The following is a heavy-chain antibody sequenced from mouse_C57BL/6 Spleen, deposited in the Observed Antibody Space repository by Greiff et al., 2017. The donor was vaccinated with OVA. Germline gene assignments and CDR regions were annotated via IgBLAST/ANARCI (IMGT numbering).Heavy chain of an antibody. CDR1: GFTFSDYG. V-gene: IGHV5-17*01. CDR2: ISSGSSTI. Sequence: DVKLVESGGGLVKPGGSLKLSCAASGFTFSDYGMHWVRQAPEKGLEWVAYISSGSSTIYYADTVKGRFTISRDNAKNTLFLQMTSLRSEDTAMYYCARPNYSNYWFAYWGQGPLVTVAA. CDR3: ARPNYSNYWFAY. D-gene: IGHD2-5*01. J-gene: IGHJ3*01.